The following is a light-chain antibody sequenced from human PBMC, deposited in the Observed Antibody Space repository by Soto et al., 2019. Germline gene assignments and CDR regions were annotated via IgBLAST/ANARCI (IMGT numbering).Light chain of an antibody. J-gene: IGLJ2*01. Sequence: QTVVTQEPSFSVSPGGTVTLTCALSSGSVSTSSYPSWYQQTPGQAPRTLIYSTNIRSSGVPDRFSGSILGNKAALTITGAQADDECDYSCVLYMGRGISIFGGGTKLTVL. V-gene: IGLV8-61*01. CDR1: SGSVSTSSY. CDR3: VLYMGRGISI. CDR2: STN.